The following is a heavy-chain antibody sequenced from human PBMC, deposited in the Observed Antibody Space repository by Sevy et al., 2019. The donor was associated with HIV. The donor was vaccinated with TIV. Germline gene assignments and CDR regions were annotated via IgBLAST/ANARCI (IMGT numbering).Heavy chain of an antibody. V-gene: IGHV4-61*01. D-gene: IGHD3-10*01. CDR1: GASVRSGNYY. CDR2: IHYRGST. CDR3: ARVSTMVEEVTYFFDY. Sequence: SETLSLTCGVSGASVRSGNYYWSWIRQAPGKGLEWIGYIHYRGSTNYTPSLKSRVTISVDTSKNQFSLRLISVTDADTAVYYCARVSTMVEEVTYFFDYWGQGTLVTVSS. J-gene: IGHJ4*02.